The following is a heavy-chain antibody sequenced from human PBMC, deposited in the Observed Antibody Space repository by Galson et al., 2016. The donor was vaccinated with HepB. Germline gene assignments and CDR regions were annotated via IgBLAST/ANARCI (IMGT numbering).Heavy chain of an antibody. Sequence: TLSLTCTVSGGAISSESYYWNWVRQPPGKDLEWIGYISYSGATYYNPSPKSRVSISVDTSENQFSLKMTSVTAADTAVYYCARSLRNAGDYHYYMDVWGKGTTVSVSS. CDR3: ARSLRNAGDYHYYMDV. CDR1: GGAISSESYY. V-gene: IGHV4-31*03. CDR2: ISYSGAT. D-gene: IGHD7-27*01. J-gene: IGHJ6*03.